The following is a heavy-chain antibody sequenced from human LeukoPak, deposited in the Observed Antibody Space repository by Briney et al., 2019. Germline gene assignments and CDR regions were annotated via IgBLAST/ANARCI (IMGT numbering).Heavy chain of an antibody. J-gene: IGHJ4*02. Sequence: ASVKVSCKASGYTFTSYDINWVRQATGQGLEWMGIINPSGGSTSYAQKFQGRVTMTRDMSTSTVYMELSSLRSEDTAVYYCASQAGGPVYVLRYFDWLLPTYYFDYWGQGTLVTVSS. D-gene: IGHD3-9*01. CDR3: ASQAGGPVYVLRYFDWLLPTYYFDY. CDR2: INPSGGST. V-gene: IGHV1-46*01. CDR1: GYTFTSYD.